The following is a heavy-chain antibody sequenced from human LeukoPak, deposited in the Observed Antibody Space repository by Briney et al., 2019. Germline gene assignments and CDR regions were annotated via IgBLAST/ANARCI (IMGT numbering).Heavy chain of an antibody. CDR1: GYSFTSYW. Sequence: EESLKISCKGSGYSFTSYWIGWVRQMPGKGLEWMGIIYPGDSDTRYSPSFQGQVTISADKSISTAYLQWSSLKASDTAMYYCARDFCSGGSCYHNWFDPWGQGTLVTVSS. J-gene: IGHJ5*02. D-gene: IGHD2-15*01. V-gene: IGHV5-51*01. CDR3: ARDFCSGGSCYHNWFDP. CDR2: IYPGDSDT.